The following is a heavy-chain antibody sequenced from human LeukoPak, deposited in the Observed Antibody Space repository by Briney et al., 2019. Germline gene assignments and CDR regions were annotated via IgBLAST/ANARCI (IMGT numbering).Heavy chain of an antibody. J-gene: IGHJ4*02. CDR2: IYYSGST. D-gene: IGHD7-27*01. CDR3: ARGKLGKGREDY. CDR1: GGSISSGDYY. V-gene: IGHV4-30-4*08. Sequence: PSETLSLTCTVSGGSISSGDYYWGWIRQPPGKGLEWIGYIYYSGSTYYNPSLKSRVTISVDTSKNQFSLKLSSVTAADTAVYYCARGKLGKGREDYWGQGTLVTVSS.